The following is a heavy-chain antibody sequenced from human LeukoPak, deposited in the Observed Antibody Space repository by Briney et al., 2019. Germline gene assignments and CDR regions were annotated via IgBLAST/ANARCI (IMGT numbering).Heavy chain of an antibody. CDR2: ISGDGGST. J-gene: IGHJ4*02. CDR1: GFTFDDYA. D-gene: IGHD5-24*01. CDR3: AKDAAPEDGYRPNYFDY. V-gene: IGHV3-43*02. Sequence: GGSLRLSCAASGFTFDDYAMHWVRQAPGKGLEWVSLISGDGGSTYYADSVKGRFTISRDNSKNSLYLQMNSLRTEDTALYYCAKDAAPEDGYRPNYFDYWGQGTLVTVSS.